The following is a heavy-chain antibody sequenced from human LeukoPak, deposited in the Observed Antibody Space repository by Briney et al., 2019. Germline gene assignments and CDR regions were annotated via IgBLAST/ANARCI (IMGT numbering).Heavy chain of an antibody. V-gene: IGHV3-74*01. CDR3: ARVSSLWSFDY. J-gene: IGHJ4*02. CDR2: ISPDGSRT. CDR1: GFTFSTHW. D-gene: IGHD3-10*01. Sequence: GGSLRLSCAASGFTFSTHWMHWVRQTPGKGLVWVSRISPDGSRTAYADSVKGRFTISRDNARDTLYLQLNSLGAEDTALYYCARVSSLWSFDYWGQGTLVTVSS.